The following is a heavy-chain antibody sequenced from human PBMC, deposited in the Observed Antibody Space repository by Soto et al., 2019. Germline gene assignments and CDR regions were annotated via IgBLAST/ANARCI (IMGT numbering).Heavy chain of an antibody. J-gene: IGHJ4*02. D-gene: IGHD6-13*01. CDR1: GYTFTSYG. CDR2: ISGYNNNK. CDR3: ARVGAIAPAEGDS. V-gene: IGHV1-18*01. Sequence: ASVKVSCKASGYTFTSYGIIWVRQAPGQGLELMGWISGYNNNKNYAQKYQARVTMTTDTSTRTAYMELRSLRSDDTAVYYCARVGAIAPAEGDSWGQGTLVTVSS.